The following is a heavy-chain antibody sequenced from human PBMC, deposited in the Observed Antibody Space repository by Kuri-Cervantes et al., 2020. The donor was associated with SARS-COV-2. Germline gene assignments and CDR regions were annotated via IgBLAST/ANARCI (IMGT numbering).Heavy chain of an antibody. J-gene: IGHJ4*02. CDR1: GYTFTSYG. D-gene: IGHD1-1*01. CDR2: ISAYNGNT. V-gene: IGHV1-18*04. Sequence: ASVKVSCKASGYTFTSYGISWVRQAPGQGLEWMGWISAYNGNTNYAQKFQGRVTITRDTSASTAYMELSSLRSEDTAVYYCARYARRTGTTGFDYWGQGTLVTVSS. CDR3: ARYARRTGTTGFDY.